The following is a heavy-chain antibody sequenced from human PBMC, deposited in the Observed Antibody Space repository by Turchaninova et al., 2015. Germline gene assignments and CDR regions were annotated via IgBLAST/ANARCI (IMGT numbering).Heavy chain of an antibody. D-gene: IGHD1-1*01. CDR1: GFIFGNYG. CDR3: ARDNDRDDDGWFDS. Sequence: EVQLVESGGGMVKPGQDRKLPWAASGFIFGNYGMHWVRQVTGKCLDGVSGINLNSGSIHYADSVMGRFTISRDNAKNSLYLQMNSLRAEDMALYFCARDNDRDDDGWFDSWGQGTLVTVSS. V-gene: IGHV3-9*03. J-gene: IGHJ5*01. CDR2: INLNSGSI.